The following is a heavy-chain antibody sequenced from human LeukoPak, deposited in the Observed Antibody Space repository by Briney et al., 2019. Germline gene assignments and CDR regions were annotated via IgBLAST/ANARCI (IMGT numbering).Heavy chain of an antibody. CDR2: IHHNGST. V-gene: IGHV4-34*01. CDR3: ARKVYGVVAYYWYSDL. CDR1: GGSFSGYY. J-gene: IGHJ2*01. Sequence: PSQTLCLTCAVYGGSFSGYYWSWIRQPPGKGLEWVGEIHHNGSTNYNPSLKRRVTISVDPSKNQFSLRLRSGATGGPARVYFARKVYGVVAYYWYSDLRGGGTLATVPS. D-gene: IGHD2-15*01.